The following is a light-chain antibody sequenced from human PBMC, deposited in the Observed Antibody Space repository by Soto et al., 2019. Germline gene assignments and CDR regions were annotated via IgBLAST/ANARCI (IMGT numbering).Light chain of an antibody. J-gene: IGKJ4*01. V-gene: IGKV3-20*01. Sequence: IVLTQSPGTLSLSPGERATLSCRASQSVSISYLAWYQQKPGQAPRLLIYSASTRATGSPDRFSGSGSGTDFTLTISRLEPEDFAVYYCQQYGSSPLLTFGGGTKVEIK. CDR1: QSVSISY. CDR3: QQYGSSPLLT. CDR2: SAS.